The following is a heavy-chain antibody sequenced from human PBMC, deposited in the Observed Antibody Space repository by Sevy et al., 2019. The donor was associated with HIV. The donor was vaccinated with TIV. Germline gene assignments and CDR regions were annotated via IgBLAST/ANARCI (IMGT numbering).Heavy chain of an antibody. D-gene: IGHD2-15*01. Sequence: SETLSLTCAVTGDSISSGGFSWSWIRQPPGQALEWIGNIYLTGATYYNPSLRSRLILSLDKSKNQFSLTLTSVTVADTAVYFCARSLIVVLPTASPWFDPWGPGTLVTVSS. CDR2: IYLTGAT. CDR1: GDSISSGGFS. V-gene: IGHV4-30-2*01. J-gene: IGHJ5*02. CDR3: ARSLIVVLPTASPWFDP.